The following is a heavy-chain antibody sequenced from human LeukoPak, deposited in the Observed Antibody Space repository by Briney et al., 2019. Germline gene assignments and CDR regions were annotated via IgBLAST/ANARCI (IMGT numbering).Heavy chain of an antibody. V-gene: IGHV3-48*03. J-gene: IGHJ4*02. CDR2: ISSSGSTI. CDR3: ARPGYSSGWTFDY. Sequence: TGGSLTRYCAASGFTFSIYEMNWVRQAPGKGLEWVSYISSSGSTIYYADSVKGRFTISRDNAKNSLYLQMNSLRAEDTAVYYYARPGYSSGWTFDYWGEGTLVTVSS. CDR1: GFTFSIYE. D-gene: IGHD6-19*01.